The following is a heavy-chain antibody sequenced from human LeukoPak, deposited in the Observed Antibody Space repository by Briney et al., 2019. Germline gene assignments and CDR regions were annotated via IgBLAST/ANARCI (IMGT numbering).Heavy chain of an antibody. CDR3: ARDPVATSDY. D-gene: IGHD2-21*02. CDR1: GFTFSGYW. CDR2: IKQDGSEK. J-gene: IGHJ4*02. Sequence: GGSLRLSCAASGFTFSGYWMSWVRQAPGKGLEWVANIKQDGSEKYYVDSVKGRFTISRDNAKNSLYLQMNSLRAEDTAVYYCARDPVATSDYWGQGTLVTVSS. V-gene: IGHV3-7*01.